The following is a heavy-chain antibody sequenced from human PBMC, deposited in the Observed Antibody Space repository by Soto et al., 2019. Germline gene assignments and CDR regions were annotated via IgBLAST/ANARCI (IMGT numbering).Heavy chain of an antibody. D-gene: IGHD3-9*01. CDR2: IYYSGST. Sequence: SETLSLTCTVSGGSISSSSYYWGWIRQPPGKGLEWIGSIYYSGSTYYNPSLKSRVTISVDTSKNQFSLKLSSVTAADTAVYYCARLTGYYFFEDVWGKGTTVTVSS. V-gene: IGHV4-39*01. CDR3: ARLTGYYFFEDV. CDR1: GGSISSSSYY. J-gene: IGHJ6*04.